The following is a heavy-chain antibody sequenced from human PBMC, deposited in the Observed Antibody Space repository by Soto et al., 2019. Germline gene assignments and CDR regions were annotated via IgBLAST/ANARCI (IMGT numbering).Heavy chain of an antibody. CDR2: INAGNGHT. J-gene: IGHJ4*02. D-gene: IGHD3-22*01. Sequence: QVQLVQSGAEEKKPGASVKVSCKASGYTFTNYAVHWVRQAPGQRLEWMGWINAGNGHTKYSQNFQGRVTITRDTSANIVYLELSSLRAEDSTVYYCARVDYHDSSGYYPPFDYWGQGTLVTVSS. CDR1: GYTFTNYA. V-gene: IGHV1-3*05. CDR3: ARVDYHDSSGYYPPFDY.